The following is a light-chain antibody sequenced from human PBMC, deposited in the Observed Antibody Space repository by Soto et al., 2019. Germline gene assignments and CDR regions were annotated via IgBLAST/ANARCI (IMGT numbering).Light chain of an antibody. J-gene: IGLJ2*01. CDR2: SDT. CDR1: NIGSKG. Sequence: SYELTQPPSVSVAPGETARISCGGNNIGSKGVHWYQQKPGQAPVLVIYSDTDLPPVIPERFSGSNSANMATLTISRVEAGDEADYYCQVWDSGSAHVLFCGGTKVTVL. CDR3: QVWDSGSAHVL. V-gene: IGLV3-21*01.